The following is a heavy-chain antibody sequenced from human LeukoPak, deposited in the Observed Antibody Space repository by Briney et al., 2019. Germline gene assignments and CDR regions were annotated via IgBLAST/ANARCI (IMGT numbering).Heavy chain of an antibody. CDR1: GFTFSSYS. CDR3: ARDRAYSSGWHSDAFDI. D-gene: IGHD6-19*01. CDR2: ISSSSSYI. V-gene: IGHV3-21*01. J-gene: IGHJ3*02. Sequence: GGSLRLSCAASGFTFSSYSMNWVRQAPGKRLEWVSSISSSSSYIYYADSVKGRFTVSRDNAKNSLYLQMNSLRAEDTAVYYCARDRAYSSGWHSDAFDIWGQGTMVTVSS.